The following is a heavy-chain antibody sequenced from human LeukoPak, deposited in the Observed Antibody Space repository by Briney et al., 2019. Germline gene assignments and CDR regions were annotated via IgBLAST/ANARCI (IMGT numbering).Heavy chain of an antibody. CDR2: INHSGST. CDR1: GGSFSGYY. J-gene: IGHJ4*02. V-gene: IGHV4-34*01. D-gene: IGHD1-14*01. CDR3: ARFGGIREV. Sequence: SETLSLTCAVYGGSFSGYYWSWIRQPPGKGLEWIGEINHSGSTNYNPSLKSRVTISVDTSKNQFSLKLSSVTAADTAVYYCARFGGIREVWGQGTLVTVSS.